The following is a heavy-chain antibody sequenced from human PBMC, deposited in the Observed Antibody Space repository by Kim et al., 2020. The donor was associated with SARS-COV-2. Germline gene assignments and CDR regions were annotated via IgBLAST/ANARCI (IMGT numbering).Heavy chain of an antibody. J-gene: IGHJ4*02. D-gene: IGHD3-9*01. CDR1: GYSFTSYW. Sequence: GESLKISCKGSGYSFTSYWIGWVRQMPGKGLEWMGIIYPSDSETRYSPSFQGQVTISADKSISTAYLQWSSLKASDTAIYYCARPARFYDILTGYYRPGEFDYWGQGTLVTVSS. V-gene: IGHV5-51*01. CDR3: ARPARFYDILTGYYRPGEFDY. CDR2: IYPSDSET.